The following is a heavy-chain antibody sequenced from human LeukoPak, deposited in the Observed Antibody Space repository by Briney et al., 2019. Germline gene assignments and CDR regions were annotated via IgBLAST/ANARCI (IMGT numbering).Heavy chain of an antibody. Sequence: ASVKVSCKASGYTFTGYYMHWVRQAPGQGLEWMGRINPNSGGTNYAQKFQGRVTMTRDTSISTAYMELSRLRSDDTAVYYCARGRGYCSSTSCYDFDYWGQGTLVTVSS. CDR3: ARGRGYCSSTSCYDFDY. J-gene: IGHJ4*02. V-gene: IGHV1-2*06. CDR1: GYTFTGYY. D-gene: IGHD2-2*01. CDR2: INPNSGGT.